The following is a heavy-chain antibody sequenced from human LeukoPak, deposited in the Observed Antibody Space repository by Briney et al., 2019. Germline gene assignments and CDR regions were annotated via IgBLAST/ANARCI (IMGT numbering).Heavy chain of an antibody. D-gene: IGHD3-3*01. CDR3: ARAPSGWYYDFCSGYHIPINFDY. Sequence: GGSLRLSCAASGFTFSSYAMHWVRQAPGKGLEWVAVISYDGSNKYYADSVKGRFTISRDNSKNTLYLQMNSLRAEDTAVYYCARAPSGWYYDFCSGYHIPINFDYWGQGTLVTVSS. CDR1: GFTFSSYA. V-gene: IGHV3-30-3*01. CDR2: ISYDGSNK. J-gene: IGHJ4*02.